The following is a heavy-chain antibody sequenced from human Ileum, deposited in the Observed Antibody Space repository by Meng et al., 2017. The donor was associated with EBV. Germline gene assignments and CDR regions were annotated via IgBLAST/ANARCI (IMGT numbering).Heavy chain of an antibody. Sequence: QAPLQESGPGLWEPSETLSLAGSVSNGSVSSYGYYWTWIRQPPGKGLEWIGYMSYTGSTNYKSTLKSRVTLSVDKSKNQFSLKLSSVTAADTAVYYCARERGGGDRGIQWGQGTLVTVSS. CDR1: NGSVSSYGYY. J-gene: IGHJ4*02. D-gene: IGHD2-21*02. CDR2: MSYTGST. CDR3: ARERGGGDRGIQ. V-gene: IGHV4-61*08.